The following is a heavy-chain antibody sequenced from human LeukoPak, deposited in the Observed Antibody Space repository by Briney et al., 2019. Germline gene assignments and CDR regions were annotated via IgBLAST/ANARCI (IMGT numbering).Heavy chain of an antibody. Sequence: SETLSLTYTVSGGSISSGDYYWSWIRQPPGKGLEWIGYIYYSGTTYYNPSLKSRVTISVDTSKNQFSLKLSSVTAADTAVYYCARDGYNYDSSGRLTFDYWGQGTLVTVSS. CDR3: ARDGYNYDSSGRLTFDY. D-gene: IGHD3-22*01. J-gene: IGHJ4*02. CDR1: GGSISSGDYY. V-gene: IGHV4-30-4*01. CDR2: IYYSGTT.